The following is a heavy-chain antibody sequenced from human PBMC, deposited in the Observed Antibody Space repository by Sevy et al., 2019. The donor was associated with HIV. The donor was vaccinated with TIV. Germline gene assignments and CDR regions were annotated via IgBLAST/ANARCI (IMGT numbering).Heavy chain of an antibody. Sequence: GESLKISCAASGFTVSSNYMSWVRQAPGKGLEWVSVLYRDAYYADSVKGLFTISRDNSKNTLYLQMNSLRPEDTAVYYCAVVAEGYWGQGTLVTVSS. J-gene: IGHJ4*02. CDR2: LYRDA. D-gene: IGHD6-13*01. CDR1: GFTVSSNY. V-gene: IGHV3-53*01. CDR3: AVVAEGY.